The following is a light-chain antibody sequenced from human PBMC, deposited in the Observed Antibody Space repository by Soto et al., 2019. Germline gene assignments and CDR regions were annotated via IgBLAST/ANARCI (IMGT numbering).Light chain of an antibody. Sequence: EIVLTQSPGTLSLSPGERATLSCRASQSVSSSYLAWYQQKPGQAPRLIIYGASDRATGIPDRFSGSGCGTDFTLTISRLEPEDFAVYYCQQYGSSPYTFGQGTKLEIK. CDR1: QSVSSSY. CDR3: QQYGSSPYT. J-gene: IGKJ2*01. CDR2: GAS. V-gene: IGKV3-20*01.